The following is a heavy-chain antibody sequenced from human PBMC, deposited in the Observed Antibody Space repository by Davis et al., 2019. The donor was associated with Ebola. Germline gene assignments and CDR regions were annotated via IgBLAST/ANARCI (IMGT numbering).Heavy chain of an antibody. J-gene: IGHJ4*02. D-gene: IGHD4-17*01. CDR2: IYHSGST. V-gene: IGHV4-4*02. CDR3: ARLPDDYGDYRDY. Sequence: SETLSLTCTVSGGSISSSNWWSWVRQPPGKGLEWIGEIYHSGSTNYNPSLKSRVTISVDKSKNQFSLKLSSVTAADTAVYYCARLPDDYGDYRDYWGQGTLVTVSS. CDR1: GGSISSSNW.